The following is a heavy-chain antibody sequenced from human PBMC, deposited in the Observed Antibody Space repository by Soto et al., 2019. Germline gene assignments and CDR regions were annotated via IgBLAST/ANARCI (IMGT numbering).Heavy chain of an antibody. D-gene: IGHD6-13*01. CDR2: ISYDGSNK. CDR3: ARTTAAAAGTAMDS. CDR1: GFTFSSYA. J-gene: IGHJ4*02. V-gene: IGHV3-30-3*01. Sequence: QVQLVESGGGVVQPGRSLRLSCAASGFTFSSYAMHWVRQAPGKGLEWVAVISYDGSNKYYADSVKGRFTISRDNSKNTLYLNMNSLRAEDTAVYYCARTTAAAAGTAMDSWGQGTLVTVSS.